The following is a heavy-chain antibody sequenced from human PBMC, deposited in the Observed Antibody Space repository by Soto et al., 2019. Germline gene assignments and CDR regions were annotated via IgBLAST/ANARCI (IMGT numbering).Heavy chain of an antibody. J-gene: IGHJ4*02. V-gene: IGHV1-24*01. Sequence: GASVKVSCKVSGYTLTELSMHWVRQAPGKGLEWMGGFDPEDGETIYAQKFQGRVTMTEDTSTDTAYMELSSLRSEDTAVYYCATADYCTNGVCYTGFDYWCQGTPVTVS. D-gene: IGHD2-8*01. CDR3: ATADYCTNGVCYTGFDY. CDR1: GYTLTELS. CDR2: FDPEDGET.